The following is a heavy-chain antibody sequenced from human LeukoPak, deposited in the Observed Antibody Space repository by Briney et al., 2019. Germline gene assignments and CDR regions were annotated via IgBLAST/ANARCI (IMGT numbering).Heavy chain of an antibody. J-gene: IGHJ5*02. D-gene: IGHD6-19*01. CDR2: IYFSGGT. V-gene: IGHV4-59*02. CDR1: GGSVSSYY. CDR3: ARDSSGWYYWFDP. Sequence: SETLSLTCTVSGGSVSSYYWSWIRQPPGKGLEWIGYIYFSGGTNYNPSLKSRVTISLDTSKNQFSLKLRSVTAADTAVYYCARDSSGWYYWFDPWGQGTLVTVSP.